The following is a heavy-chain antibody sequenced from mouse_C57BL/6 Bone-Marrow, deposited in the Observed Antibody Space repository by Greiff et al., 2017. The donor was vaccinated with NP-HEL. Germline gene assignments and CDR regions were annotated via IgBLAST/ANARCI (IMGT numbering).Heavy chain of an antibody. CDR1: GYSITSGYY. V-gene: IGHV3-6*01. J-gene: IGHJ2*01. Sequence: DVKLQESGPGLVKPSQSLSLTCSVTGYSITSGYYWNWIRQFPGNKLEWMGYISYDGSNNYNPSLKNRISITRDTSKNQFFLKLNSVTTEDTATYYCARGTAQATLFGYWGQGTTLTVSS. CDR3: ARGTAQATLFGY. D-gene: IGHD3-2*02. CDR2: ISYDGSN.